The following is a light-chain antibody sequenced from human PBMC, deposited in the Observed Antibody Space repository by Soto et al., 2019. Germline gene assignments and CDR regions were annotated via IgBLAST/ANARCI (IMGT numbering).Light chain of an antibody. CDR2: DAS. CDR3: QQRSNWPPGLT. J-gene: IGKJ4*01. CDR1: QSVNSN. Sequence: EIVLTQSPATLSLSPGERATLSCRASQSVNSNLAWYQQKLGQAPRLLIYDASNRATGIPARFSGSGSGTDFTLTISSLEPEDFAVYYCQQRSNWPPGLTFGGGTTVEIK. V-gene: IGKV3-11*01.